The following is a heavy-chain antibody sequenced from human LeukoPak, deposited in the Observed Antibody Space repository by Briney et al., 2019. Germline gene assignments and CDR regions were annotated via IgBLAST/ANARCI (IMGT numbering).Heavy chain of an antibody. V-gene: IGHV3-33*06. CDR1: GFNFLNYG. CDR2: IWFDGSNT. CDR3: AKDGVVTAVPRGAYYNYYVAV. Sequence: PGGSLTLSCPASGFNFLNYGMHWLRQAPAKGREGVAAIWFDGSNTYYADSVKGRFTISRDSSKNTVYLQMNSLRADDTAVYYCAKDGVVTAVPRGAYYNYYVAVWAKGPRSASP. D-gene: IGHD2-21*02. J-gene: IGHJ6*03.